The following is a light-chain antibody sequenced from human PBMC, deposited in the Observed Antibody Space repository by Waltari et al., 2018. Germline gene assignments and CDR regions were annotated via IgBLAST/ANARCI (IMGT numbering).Light chain of an antibody. CDR1: SSKLGAPYD. CDR3: QSYDSSLSGSDVV. CDR2: GNS. J-gene: IGLJ2*01. V-gene: IGLV1-40*01. Sequence: QSVLTQPPSVSGAPGQRVTISCTGSSSKLGAPYDVHWYRQLPGTAPKLLIFGNSNRPSGVPDRFSGSKSGTSASLAITGLQAEDEADYYCQSYDSSLSGSDVVFGGGTKLTVL.